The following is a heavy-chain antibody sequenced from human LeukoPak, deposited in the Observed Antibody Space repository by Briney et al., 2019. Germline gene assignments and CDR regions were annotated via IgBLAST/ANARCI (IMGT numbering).Heavy chain of an antibody. CDR1: GLTFSSYW. V-gene: IGHV3-74*01. D-gene: IGHD3-22*01. CDR3: AAENYHDSRESH. Sequence: GGSLRLSCAASGLTFSSYWMHWVRQAPGKGLVWVSRMNSDGSNRGYADSVKGRFTISRDNAKNTLYLQMNSLRAEDTAVYYRAAENYHDSRESHWGQGTLVTVFS. CDR2: MNSDGSNR. J-gene: IGHJ4*02.